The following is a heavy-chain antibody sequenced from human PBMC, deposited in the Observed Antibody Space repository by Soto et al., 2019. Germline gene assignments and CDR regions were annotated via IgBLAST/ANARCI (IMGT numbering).Heavy chain of an antibody. CDR1: GFTFSSYG. Sequence: QVQLVESGGGVVQPGRSLRLSCAASGFTFSSYGMHWVRQAPGKGVEWVAVISYDGSNKYYADSVKGRFTISRDNSKNTLYLQMNSLRAEDTAVYYCAKDTDSSSWYYDYWGQGTLVTVSS. CDR3: AKDTDSSSWYYDY. CDR2: ISYDGSNK. D-gene: IGHD6-13*01. J-gene: IGHJ4*02. V-gene: IGHV3-30*18.